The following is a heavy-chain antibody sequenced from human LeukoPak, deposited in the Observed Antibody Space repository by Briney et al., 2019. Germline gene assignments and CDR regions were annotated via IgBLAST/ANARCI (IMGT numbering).Heavy chain of an antibody. J-gene: IGHJ3*02. D-gene: IGHD3-16*01. CDR3: AKPLTFGGTYDAFDI. CDR1: GFTFSSYG. CDR2: IRYDGSNE. V-gene: IGHV3-30*02. Sequence: GGSLRLSCAASGFTFSSYGMHWVRQAPGKGLEWVSFIRYDGSNEYYADSVRGRFTISRDNSKNTLYLQMNSLRAEDTAVYYCAKPLTFGGTYDAFDIWGQGTMVTVSS.